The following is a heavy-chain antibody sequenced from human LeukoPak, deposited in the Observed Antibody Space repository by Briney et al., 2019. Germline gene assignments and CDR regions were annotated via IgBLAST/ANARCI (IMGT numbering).Heavy chain of an antibody. J-gene: IGHJ4*02. V-gene: IGHV3-30*02. Sequence: GGSLRLSCEASGFTFSSYAMHWVRQAPGKGLEWVAFIRYDGSNKYYADSVKGRFTISRDNSKNTLYLQMNSLRAEDTAVYYCAKDGGTAVRGVMTYFDYWGQGTLVTVSS. D-gene: IGHD3-10*01. CDR1: GFTFSSYA. CDR3: AKDGGTAVRGVMTYFDY. CDR2: IRYDGSNK.